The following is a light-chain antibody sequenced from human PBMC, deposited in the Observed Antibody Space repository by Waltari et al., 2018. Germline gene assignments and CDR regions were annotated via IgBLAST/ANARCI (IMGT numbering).Light chain of an antibody. J-gene: IGLJ1*01. Sequence: QSALTQPASVSGTPGQSITISCTGTNSDVGNYNLVSWYQHHPGEAPKLMICEVIKRPSGVSNLFSGSKSGNTASLTISELQAEDEADYYCCSYAGSGTYVFGTGTKVTVL. CDR2: EVI. V-gene: IGLV2-23*02. CDR1: NSDVGNYNL. CDR3: CSYAGSGTYV.